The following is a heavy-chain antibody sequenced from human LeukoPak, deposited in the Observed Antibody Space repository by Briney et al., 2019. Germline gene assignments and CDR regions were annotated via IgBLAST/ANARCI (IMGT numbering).Heavy chain of an antibody. Sequence: ASVKVSCKASGGTFSSYAISWVRQAPGQGLEWMGGIIPIFRTANYAQKFQGRVTITADESTSTAYMELSSLRSEDTAVYYCARGVKFLPGRVYYYYYGMDVWGQGTTVTVSS. V-gene: IGHV1-69*13. CDR2: IIPIFRTA. J-gene: IGHJ6*02. CDR3: ARGVKFLPGRVYYYYYGMDV. CDR1: GGTFSSYA. D-gene: IGHD2/OR15-2a*01.